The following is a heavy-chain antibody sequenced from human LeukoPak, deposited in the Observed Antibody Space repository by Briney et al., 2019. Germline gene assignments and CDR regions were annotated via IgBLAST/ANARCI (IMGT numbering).Heavy chain of an antibody. V-gene: IGHV1-69*13. J-gene: IGHJ6*03. D-gene: IGHD2-15*01. CDR3: ARVRWRDYYYMDV. CDR2: IIPIFGAA. CDR1: GGTFSSYA. Sequence: SVKVSCKASGGTFSSYAISWVRQAPGQGLEWMGGIIPIFGAANYAQKFQGRVTITADESTSTAYMELSSLRSEDTAVYYCARVRWRDYYYMDVWGKGTTVTVSS.